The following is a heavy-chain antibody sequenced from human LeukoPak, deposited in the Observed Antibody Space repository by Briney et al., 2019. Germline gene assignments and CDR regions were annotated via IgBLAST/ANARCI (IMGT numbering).Heavy chain of an antibody. CDR2: INHSGST. J-gene: IGHJ6*03. CDR3: ARVVPYYYGSGSYYKIQYYYYYYMDV. CDR1: GGSFSGYY. Sequence: SETLSLTCAVYGGSFSGYYWSWIRQPPGKGLEWIGEINHSGSTNYNPSLKSRVTISVDTSKKQFSLKLSSVTAADTAVYYCARVVPYYYGSGSYYKIQYYYYYYMDVWGKGTTVTISS. V-gene: IGHV4-34*01. D-gene: IGHD3-10*01.